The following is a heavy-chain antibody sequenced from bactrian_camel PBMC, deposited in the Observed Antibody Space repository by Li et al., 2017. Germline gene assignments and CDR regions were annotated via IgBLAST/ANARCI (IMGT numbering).Heavy chain of an antibody. J-gene: IGHJ4*01. CDR2: ITSYSRT. CDR1: GYTFNTY. CDR3: ATDDPRLIACGSSCRPY. V-gene: IGHV3S67*01. Sequence: QLVESGGGSALAGGSVRLSCAASGYTFNTYSWFRQAPGQEREGVAIITSYSRTRYADSVKDRFTISRDNAKNTLTLQMNSLKTEDTGVYYCATDDPRLIACGSSCRPYWGQGTQVTVS. D-gene: IGHD2*01.